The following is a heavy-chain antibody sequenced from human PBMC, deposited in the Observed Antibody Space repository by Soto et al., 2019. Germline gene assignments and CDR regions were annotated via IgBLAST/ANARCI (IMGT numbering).Heavy chain of an antibody. CDR2: ITRTTDGGTT. D-gene: IGHD2-15*01. V-gene: IGHV3-15*07. CDR3: TTGRDALLD. Sequence: EVQLVESGGGLVKPGGSLSLSCAVSGFTFDKVWMNWVRQAPGKGLEWVGRITRTTDGGTTDYAAPGKGRLTISRDDSKNMLYVQTNSLRTGDTGMYSCTTGRDALLDWGQGTQVTVSS. CDR1: GFTFDKVW. J-gene: IGHJ4*02.